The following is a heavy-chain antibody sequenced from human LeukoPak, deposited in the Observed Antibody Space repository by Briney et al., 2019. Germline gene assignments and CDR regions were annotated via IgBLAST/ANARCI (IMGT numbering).Heavy chain of an antibody. J-gene: IGHJ4*02. D-gene: IGHD2-2*01. Sequence: ASVKVSCKASGYTFTSYGISWVRQAPGQGLEWMGWISAYNGNTNYAQKLQGRVTMTTDTSTSTAYMGLRSLRSDDTAVYYCAREESVVPAMNYFDYWGQGTLVTVSP. V-gene: IGHV1-18*01. CDR2: ISAYNGNT. CDR1: GYTFTSYG. CDR3: AREESVVPAMNYFDY.